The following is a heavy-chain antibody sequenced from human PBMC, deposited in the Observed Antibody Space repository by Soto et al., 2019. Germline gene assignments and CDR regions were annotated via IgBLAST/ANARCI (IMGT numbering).Heavy chain of an antibody. J-gene: IGHJ4*02. CDR1: GDSVSSNSAA. CDR2: TYYRSKWYN. V-gene: IGHV6-1*01. Sequence: SQTLSLTCAISGDSVSSNSAAWNWIRQSPSRGLEWLGRTYYRSKWYNDYAVSVKSRITINPNTSKKQFSLQLNSVTHEDTAVYYCARDQLYCSSTSCYRNIFDYWGQGTLVTVSS. CDR3: ARDQLYCSSTSCYRNIFDY. D-gene: IGHD2-2*01.